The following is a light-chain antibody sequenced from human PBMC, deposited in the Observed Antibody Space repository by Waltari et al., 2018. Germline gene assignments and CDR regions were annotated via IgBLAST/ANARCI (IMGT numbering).Light chain of an antibody. CDR2: DED. V-gene: IGLV3-21*02. CDR1: HIGGKS. CDR3: QVWDRSSDQPV. J-gene: IGLJ3*02. Sequence: SYVLTQPPAVSVAPGQTAKISCEGNHIGGKSVHWHQQKPGQAPVLVVFDEDERPSGIPQRFSGSNSENTATLTITRVEVGDGADYYCQVWDRSSDQPVFGGGT.